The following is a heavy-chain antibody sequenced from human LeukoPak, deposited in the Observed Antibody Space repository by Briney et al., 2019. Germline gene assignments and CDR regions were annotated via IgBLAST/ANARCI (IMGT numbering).Heavy chain of an antibody. J-gene: IGHJ4*02. D-gene: IGHD3-16*01. CDR1: GFTFDDYA. CDR2: ISWNSGSI. V-gene: IGHV3-9*01. Sequence: PGGSLRLSCAASGFTFDDYAMHWVRQAPGKGLEWVSGISWNSGSIGYADSVKGRFTISRDNAKNSLYLQMNSLRAEDTAVYYCAKEGPFGIGYYFDYWGQGTLVTVSS. CDR3: AKEGPFGIGYYFDY.